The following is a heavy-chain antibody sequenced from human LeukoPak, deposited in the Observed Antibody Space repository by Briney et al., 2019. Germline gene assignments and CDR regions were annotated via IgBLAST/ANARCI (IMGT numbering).Heavy chain of an antibody. J-gene: IGHJ4*02. Sequence: GGSLRLSCIDSGFTFNKFWMSWVRQAPGKGLVWVSRLNGGGSITNYADSVKGRFTISRDNAKNAMYLHMNSLRAEDTAVYYCARGGGYSYGPIDSWGQGNLVIVSS. CDR2: LNGGGSIT. CDR1: GFTFNKFW. CDR3: ARGGGYSYGPIDS. V-gene: IGHV3-74*01. D-gene: IGHD5-18*01.